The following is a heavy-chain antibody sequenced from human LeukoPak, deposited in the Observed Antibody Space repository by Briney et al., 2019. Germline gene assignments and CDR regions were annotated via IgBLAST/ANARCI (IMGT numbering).Heavy chain of an antibody. V-gene: IGHV4-59*08. J-gene: IGHJ2*01. Sequence: SETLSLTCTVSGGSISSYYWSWIRQPPGKGLEWIGYIYYSGSTNYNPSLKSRVTISVDTSKNQFSLKLSPVTAADTAVYYCARVVGTAIHLWGRGTLVTVSS. D-gene: IGHD5-18*01. CDR2: IYYSGST. CDR1: GGSISSYY. CDR3: ARVVGTAIHL.